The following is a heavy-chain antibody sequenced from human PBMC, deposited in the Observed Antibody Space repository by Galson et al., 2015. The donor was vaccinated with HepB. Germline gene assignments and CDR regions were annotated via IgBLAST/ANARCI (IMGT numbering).Heavy chain of an antibody. CDR1: GYTFTGYY. Sequence: SVKVSCKASGYTFTGYYIHWVRQAPGQGLEWMGRIIPNSGATDYAQKFQGRVTMTRDRSISTAYMELSRLRSDDTAVYYCARDDWRNKDVDYWGQGTLVTVSS. CDR2: IIPNSGAT. CDR3: ARDDWRNKDVDY. V-gene: IGHV1-2*06. D-gene: IGHD3-9*01. J-gene: IGHJ4*02.